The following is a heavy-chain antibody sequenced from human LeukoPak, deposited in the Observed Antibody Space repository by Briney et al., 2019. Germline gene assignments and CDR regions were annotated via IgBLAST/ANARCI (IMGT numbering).Heavy chain of an antibody. Sequence: SETLSLTCTVSGGSISSGGYYWSWIRQHPGKGLEWIGYIYYSGSTNYNPSLKSRVTISVDTSKNQFSLKLSSVTAADTAVYYCARQNSYGNYYYYYGMDVWGQGTTVTVSS. CDR2: IYYSGST. D-gene: IGHD5-18*01. V-gene: IGHV4-61*08. CDR3: ARQNSYGNYYYYYGMDV. J-gene: IGHJ6*02. CDR1: GGSISSGGYY.